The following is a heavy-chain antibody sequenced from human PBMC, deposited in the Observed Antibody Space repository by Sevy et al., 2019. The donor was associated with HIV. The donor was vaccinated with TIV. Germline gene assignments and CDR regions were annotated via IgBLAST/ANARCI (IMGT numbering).Heavy chain of an antibody. V-gene: IGHV3-23*01. CDR2: ISGSGGGT. CDR1: VFIFSGYT. J-gene: IGHJ3*01. Sequence: GGSLRLSCAASVFIFSGYTMSWVRQAPGKGLEWVSSISGSGGGTYYADSVKGRFTISRDNSKNTLYLQANSLRAEDTAVYYCANGPARTFDVWGQGTMVTVSS. CDR3: ANGPARTFDV.